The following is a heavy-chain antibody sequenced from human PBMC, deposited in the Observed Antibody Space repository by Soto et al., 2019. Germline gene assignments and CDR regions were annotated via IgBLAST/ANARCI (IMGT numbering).Heavy chain of an antibody. J-gene: IGHJ4*02. D-gene: IGHD5-18*01. V-gene: IGHV3-15*07. CDR2: IKSKTDGGTT. CDR1: GFTFSNAW. CDR3: TTGAVDTAMVTPDY. Sequence: PGGSLRLSCAASGFTFSNAWMNWVRQAPGKGLEWVGRIKSKTDGGTTDYAAPVKGRFTISRDDSKNTLYLQMNSLKTEDTAVYYCTTGAVDTAMVTPDYWGQGTLVTVSS.